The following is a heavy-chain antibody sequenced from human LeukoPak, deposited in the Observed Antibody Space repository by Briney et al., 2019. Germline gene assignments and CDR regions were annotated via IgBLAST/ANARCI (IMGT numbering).Heavy chain of an antibody. V-gene: IGHV4-34*01. CDR2: INHSGST. J-gene: IGHJ6*03. Sequence: SETLSLTCAVYGGSFSGYYWSWIRQPPGKGLGWIGEINHSGSTNYNPSLKSRVTISVDTSKNQFSLKLSSVTAADTAVYYCARGNTIFGARYYMDVWGKGTTVTVSS. CDR3: ARGNTIFGARYYMDV. D-gene: IGHD3-3*01. CDR1: GGSFSGYY.